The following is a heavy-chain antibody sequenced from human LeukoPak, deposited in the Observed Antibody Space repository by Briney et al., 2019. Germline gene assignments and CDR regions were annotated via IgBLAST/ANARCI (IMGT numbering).Heavy chain of an antibody. J-gene: IGHJ4*02. CDR3: AREGWSTYYDIVTGYFDY. CDR2: ISSSGSTI. D-gene: IGHD3-9*01. Sequence: AGSLRLSCAAYGFTFSDYYMSWIRQAPGKGREGVSYISSSGSTIYYTDSVKGRFTISRDTAKNSLYLQMNSLRAEDTAVYYCAREGWSTYYDIVTGYFDYWGQGTLVTVSS. CDR1: GFTFSDYY. V-gene: IGHV3-11*04.